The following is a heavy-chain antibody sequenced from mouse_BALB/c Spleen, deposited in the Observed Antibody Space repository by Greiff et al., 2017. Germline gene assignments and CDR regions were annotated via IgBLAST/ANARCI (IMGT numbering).Heavy chain of an antibody. D-gene: IGHD1-1*01. CDR3: ARHGRIYYGSSYNYAMDY. CDR2: ISSGGGST. J-gene: IGHJ4*01. CDR1: GFAFSSFD. V-gene: IGHV5-12-1*01. Sequence: VQLKQSGGGLVKPGGSLKLSCAASGFAFSSFDMSWVRQTPEKRLEWVAYISSGGGSTYYPDTVKGRFTISRDNAKNTLYLQMSSLKSEDTAMYYCARHGRIYYGSSYNYAMDYWGQGTSVTVSS.